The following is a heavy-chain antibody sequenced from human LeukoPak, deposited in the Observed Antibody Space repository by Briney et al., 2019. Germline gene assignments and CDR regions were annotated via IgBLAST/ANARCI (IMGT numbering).Heavy chain of an antibody. V-gene: IGHV1-24*01. D-gene: IGHD3-22*01. CDR3: ATHRSGYYYYDY. J-gene: IGHJ4*02. CDR2: FDPEDGET. CDR1: GYTLTELS. Sequence: ASVKVSCKVSGYTLTELSMHWVRQAPGKGLGWMGGFDPEDGETIYAQKFQGRVTMTEDTSTDTAYMELSSLRSEDTAVYYCATHRSGYYYYDYWGQGTLVTVSS.